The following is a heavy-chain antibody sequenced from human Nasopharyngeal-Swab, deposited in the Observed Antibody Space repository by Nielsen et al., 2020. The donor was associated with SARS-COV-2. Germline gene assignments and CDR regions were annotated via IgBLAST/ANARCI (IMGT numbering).Heavy chain of an antibody. CDR2: IYYSGST. CDR3: ARDNNYYDSSGYLFFDY. Sequence: WIRQPPGKGLKWIGSIYYSGSTYYNPSLKSRVTISVDTSKNQFSLKLSSVTAADTAVYYCARDNNYYDSSGYLFFDYWGQGTLVTVSS. V-gene: IGHV4-39*07. J-gene: IGHJ4*02. D-gene: IGHD3-22*01.